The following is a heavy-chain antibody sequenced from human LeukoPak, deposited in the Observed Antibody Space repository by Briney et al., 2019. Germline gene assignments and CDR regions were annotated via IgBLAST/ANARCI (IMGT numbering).Heavy chain of an antibody. CDR2: ISGSGGST. CDR1: GFTFSSYA. Sequence: GGSLRLSCAASGFTFSSYAMSWVRQAPGKGLEWVSAISGSGGSTYYADSVKGRFTISRDNAKNSLYLQMNSLRAEDTAVYYCARGYCSSTSCHYYYYYGMDVWGQGTTVTVSS. D-gene: IGHD2-2*01. V-gene: IGHV3-23*01. J-gene: IGHJ6*02. CDR3: ARGYCSSTSCHYYYYYGMDV.